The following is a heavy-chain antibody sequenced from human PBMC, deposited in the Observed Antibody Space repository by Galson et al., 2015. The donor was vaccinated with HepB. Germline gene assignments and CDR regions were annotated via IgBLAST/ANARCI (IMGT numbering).Heavy chain of an antibody. CDR1: GVTLGDYA. CDR3: AKVRYARYSGSYNFDY. CDR2: ISWDSGSI. D-gene: IGHD1-26*01. Sequence: PLRLRGAASGVTLGDYAMHGGRQAPGTGLEWVSGISWDSGSIGYADSVKGRFTISRDTAKTSLYLQMNSLRAEDTALYYCAKVRYARYSGSYNFDYWGQGTLVTVSS. J-gene: IGHJ4*02. V-gene: IGHV3-9*01.